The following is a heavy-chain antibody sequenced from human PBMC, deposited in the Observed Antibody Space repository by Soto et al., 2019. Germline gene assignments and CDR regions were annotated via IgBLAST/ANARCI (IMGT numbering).Heavy chain of an antibody. CDR3: AKEPESSSWYHFNY. D-gene: IGHD6-13*01. Sequence: GGSLRLSCSASGFTFNSYALSWVRQAPGKGLEWVSAISGGGGTTFYADSVKGRFTISRDNSKNTPYLQMNSLRAEDTALYFCAKEPESSSWYHFNYWGQGTLVTVSS. V-gene: IGHV3-23*01. CDR1: GFTFNSYA. CDR2: ISGGGGTT. J-gene: IGHJ4*02.